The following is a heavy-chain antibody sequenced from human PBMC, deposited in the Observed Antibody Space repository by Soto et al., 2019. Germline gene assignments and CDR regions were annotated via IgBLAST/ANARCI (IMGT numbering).Heavy chain of an antibody. CDR3: ARDHGGSTWFVGVYYFFGMDV. J-gene: IGHJ6*02. CDR1: GFIFSDYT. Sequence: EVQLVESGGDLVQPGGSLRLSCAASGFIFSDYTMTWVRQAPGRRLEFVSQISSSGGAIVYAETVKGRFTVSRDNAKNSLYLQMNSLRDEDTVVYFCARDHGGSTWFVGVYYFFGMDVWGQGTAVTVSS. CDR2: ISSSGGAI. D-gene: IGHD6-13*01. V-gene: IGHV3-48*02.